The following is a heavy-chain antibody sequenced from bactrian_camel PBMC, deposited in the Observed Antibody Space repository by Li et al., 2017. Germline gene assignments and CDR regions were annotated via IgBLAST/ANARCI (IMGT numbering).Heavy chain of an antibody. Sequence: QLVESGGASVQVGGSLKLSCAASGFTFDTSAMNWVRQVPGKGLEWVSFVDAGGDSKIYADSVKGRFTIVRDNAKNMLYLQMNSLKSGDTAVYFCAADPRGSAYWGQGTQITVS. CDR1: GFTFDTSA. J-gene: IGHJ4*01. CDR2: VDAGGDSK. V-gene: IGHV3S42*01. CDR3: AADPRGSAY. D-gene: IGHD3*01.